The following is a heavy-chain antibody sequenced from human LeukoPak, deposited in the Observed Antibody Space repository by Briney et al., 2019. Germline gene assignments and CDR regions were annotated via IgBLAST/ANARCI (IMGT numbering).Heavy chain of an antibody. CDR1: GIIFSTYS. J-gene: IGHJ4*02. V-gene: IGHV3-53*01. D-gene: IGHD3-9*01. Sequence: GGSLRLSCTASGIIFSTYSMSWVRQAPGKGLEWVSFIYSDNTHYSDSVKGRFTISRDNSKNTLYLQMNSLRAEDTAVYYCARRQYDILTGYYYFDYWGQGTLVTVSS. CDR3: ARRQYDILTGYYYFDY. CDR2: IYSDNT.